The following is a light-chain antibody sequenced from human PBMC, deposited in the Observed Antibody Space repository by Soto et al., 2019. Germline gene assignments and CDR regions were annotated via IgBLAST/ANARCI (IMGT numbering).Light chain of an antibody. J-gene: IGLJ1*01. CDR3: QSYDSSLTTFV. CDR2: DNY. V-gene: IGLV1-51*01. CDR1: SSNIGDNY. Sequence: QSVLTQPPSMSAAPGQRVTISCSGTSSNIGDNYVSWYRQLPGTAPELLIYDNYKRPSGIPDRFSGSKSGTSATLGITGLQTGDEADYYCQSYDSSLTTFVFGTGTKLTVL.